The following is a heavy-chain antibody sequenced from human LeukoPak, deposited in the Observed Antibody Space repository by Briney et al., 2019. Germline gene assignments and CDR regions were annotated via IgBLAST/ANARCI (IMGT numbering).Heavy chain of an antibody. D-gene: IGHD2-2*01. CDR1: GGFISSYY. J-gene: IGHJ4*02. Sequence: PSETLSLTCTVSGGFISSYYWSWIRQPPGKGLEWIGYIYYSGSTNYNPSLKSRVTISVDTSKNQFSLKLSSVTAADTAVYYCARQSVDTSPDIVVVPAAFDYWGQGTLVTVSS. V-gene: IGHV4-59*08. CDR2: IYYSGST. CDR3: ARQSVDTSPDIVVVPAAFDY.